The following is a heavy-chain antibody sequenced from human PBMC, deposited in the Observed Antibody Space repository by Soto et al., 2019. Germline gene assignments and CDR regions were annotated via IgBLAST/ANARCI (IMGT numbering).Heavy chain of an antibody. J-gene: IGHJ6*02. D-gene: IGHD3-3*01. CDR2: ISYSGST. CDR3: ASHDFWSGYSPIYYYGMDV. Sequence: SLPLPLTWTVSCGSISSLSYCLSCIRQSPEKGLEWIASISYSGSTNYNPTLKSRLIISVDTSKNQFSLKLSSVTAADTAVYYCASHDFWSGYSPIYYYGMDVWGQGTTVTVSS. CDR1: CGSISSLSYC. V-gene: IGHV4-39*07.